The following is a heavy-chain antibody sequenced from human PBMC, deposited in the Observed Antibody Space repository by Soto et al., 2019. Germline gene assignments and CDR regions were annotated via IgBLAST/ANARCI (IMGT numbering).Heavy chain of an antibody. J-gene: IGHJ4*02. CDR3: ASSGIAAAEFDY. Sequence: SVKVSCKDSGGTFSSYAISWVRQAPGQGLEWMGGIIPIFGTANYAQKFQGRVTITADESTSTAYMELSSLRSEDTAVYNCASSGIAAAEFDYWGQGTLVTVSS. CDR1: GGTFSSYA. CDR2: IIPIFGTA. V-gene: IGHV1-69*13. D-gene: IGHD6-13*01.